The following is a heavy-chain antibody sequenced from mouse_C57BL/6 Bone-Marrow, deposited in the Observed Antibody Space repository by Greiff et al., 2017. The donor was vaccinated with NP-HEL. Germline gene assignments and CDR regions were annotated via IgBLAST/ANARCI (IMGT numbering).Heavy chain of an antibody. CDR3: VRQRVVARYWYFDV. CDR2: IRSKSNNYAT. CDR1: GFSFNTYA. V-gene: IGHV10-1*01. D-gene: IGHD1-1*01. J-gene: IGHJ1*03. Sequence: EVMLVESGGGLVQPKGSLKLSCAASGFSFNTYAMNWVRQAPGKGLEWVARIRSKSNNYATYYADSVKDRFTISRDDSESMLYLQMNNLKTEDTARYYGVRQRVVARYWYFDVWGTGTTVTVSS.